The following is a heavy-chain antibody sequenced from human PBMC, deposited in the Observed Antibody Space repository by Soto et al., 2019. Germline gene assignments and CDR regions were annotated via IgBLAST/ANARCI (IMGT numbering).Heavy chain of an antibody. D-gene: IGHD2-2*01. CDR2: IYYSGST. J-gene: IGHJ4*02. Sequence: LRYAVACGNIISYCWRRISKPKGKGLEWIGYIYYSGSTYYNPSLKSRVTISVDTSKNQFSLKLDSVTAADTAVYYCARGSFITTSWYYYFWGMGTLVIV. CDR3: ARGSFITTSWYYYF. V-gene: IGHV4-59*12. CDR1: CGNIISYC.